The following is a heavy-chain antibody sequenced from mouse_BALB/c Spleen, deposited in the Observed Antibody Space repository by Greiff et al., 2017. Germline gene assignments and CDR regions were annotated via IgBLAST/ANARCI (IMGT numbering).Heavy chain of an antibody. CDR1: GFTFSSYA. J-gene: IGHJ4*01. CDR3: ARGDYGNYGDAMDY. D-gene: IGHD2-1*01. CDR2: ISSGGST. Sequence: EVKLMESGGGLVKPGGSLKLSCAASGFTFSSYAMSWVRQTPEKRLEWVASISSGGSTYYPDSVKGRFTISRDNARNILYLQMSSLRSEDTAMYYCARGDYGNYGDAMDYWGQGTSVTVSS. V-gene: IGHV5-6-5*01.